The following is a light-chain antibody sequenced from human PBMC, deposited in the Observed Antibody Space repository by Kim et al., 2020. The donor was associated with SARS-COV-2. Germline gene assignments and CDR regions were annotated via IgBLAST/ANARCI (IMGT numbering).Light chain of an antibody. CDR3: QQYNSWPRT. CDR1: QSVNSS. CDR2: GAS. V-gene: IGKV3-15*01. J-gene: IGKJ1*01. Sequence: VSPEEGATLSCRASQSVNSSLAWYQQIPGQTPRLLSYGASIMATGIPARFSGSGSGAEFTLTISSLQSEDFAVYYCQQYNSWPRTFGQGTKVDIK.